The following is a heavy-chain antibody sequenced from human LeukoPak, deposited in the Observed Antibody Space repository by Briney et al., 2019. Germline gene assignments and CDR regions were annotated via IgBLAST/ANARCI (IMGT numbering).Heavy chain of an antibody. J-gene: IGHJ5*02. CDR1: XYTFTSYG. D-gene: IGHD3-3*01. CDR3: ARDLSELRFLEWLSHDNWFDP. CDR2: ISAYNGXT. Sequence: AXXYTFTSYGXXWVRQAPGQGLEWMXWISAYNGXTNYAQKLQGRVTMTTDTSTSTAYMELRSLRSDDTAVYYCARDLSELRFLEWLSHDNWFDPWGQGTLVTVSS. V-gene: IGHV1-18*01.